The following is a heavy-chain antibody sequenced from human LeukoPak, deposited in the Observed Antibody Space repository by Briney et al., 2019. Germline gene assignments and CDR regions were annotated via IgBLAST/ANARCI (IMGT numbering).Heavy chain of an antibody. J-gene: IGHJ4*02. V-gene: IGHV3-48*03. CDR3: SRDATGDH. CDR2: ISSSGSAI. Sequence: QTGGSLRLSCAASGFTFSSYEMNWVRQAPGKGLDWVSYISSSGSAIYYADSVKGRFTISRDNAKNSLYLQMNSLEPEDTAVYYCSRDATGDHWGQGTLVSVSS. CDR1: GFTFSSYE.